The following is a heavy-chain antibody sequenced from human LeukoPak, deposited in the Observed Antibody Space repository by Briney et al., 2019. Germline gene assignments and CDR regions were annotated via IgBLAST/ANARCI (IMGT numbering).Heavy chain of an antibody. CDR3: ATFVHYYDSSGYYGSN. CDR2: IYYSGDT. V-gene: IGHV4-59*01. D-gene: IGHD3-22*01. Sequence: SETLSLTCTVSGGSMSYYYWSWIRQPPGEGLEWIGYIYYSGDTNYSPSLKSRITLSVDTSKTQFSLKLRSVTAADTAVYYCATFVHYYDSSGYYGSNWGQGTLVTVSS. J-gene: IGHJ4*02. CDR1: GGSMSYYY.